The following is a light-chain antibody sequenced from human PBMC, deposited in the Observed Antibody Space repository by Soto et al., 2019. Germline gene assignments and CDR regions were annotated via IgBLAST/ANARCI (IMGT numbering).Light chain of an antibody. V-gene: IGKV1-5*03. CDR2: QAC. CDR3: QQYNSYSLFT. J-gene: IGKJ3*01. Sequence: DIQMTQSPSTLSASVGDRVTITCRASQSISSWLAWYQQKPGRAPKLLIYQACSLESGVPPRFSGSGSGTELTLTISCLQPDDFATYYCQQYNSYSLFTFCPGTQVHIK. CDR1: QSISSW.